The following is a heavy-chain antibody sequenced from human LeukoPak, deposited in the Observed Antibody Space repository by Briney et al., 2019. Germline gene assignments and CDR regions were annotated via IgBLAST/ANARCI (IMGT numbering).Heavy chain of an antibody. CDR1: GGSVSSGSHY. Sequence: SETLSLTCTVSGGSVSSGSHYWSWIRQPPGKGLEWIGYIYYTGSTNYNPSLKSRVTISVDTSKNQFSLKLSSVTAADTAVYYCVWGDGYNGFDYWGQGTLVTVSS. CDR3: VWGDGYNGFDY. J-gene: IGHJ4*02. V-gene: IGHV4-61*01. D-gene: IGHD5-24*01. CDR2: IYYTGST.